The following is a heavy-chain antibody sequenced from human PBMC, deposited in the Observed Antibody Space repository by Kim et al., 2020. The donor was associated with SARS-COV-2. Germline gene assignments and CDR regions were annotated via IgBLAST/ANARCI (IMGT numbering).Heavy chain of an antibody. Sequence: GGSLRLSCAASGFAFSTYGMSWVRQAPGRGLEWVSYISGSGGVTNYADSVKGRFTISRDNSKNTLYLQMNSLRAEDTAVFYCAKGATGSEDYWGQGSLVTVSS. CDR3: AKGATGSEDY. V-gene: IGHV3-23*01. CDR1: GFAFSTYG. CDR2: ISGSGGVT. J-gene: IGHJ4*02. D-gene: IGHD3-10*01.